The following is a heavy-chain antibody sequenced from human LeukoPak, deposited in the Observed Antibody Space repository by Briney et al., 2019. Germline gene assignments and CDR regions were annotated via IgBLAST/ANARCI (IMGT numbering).Heavy chain of an antibody. V-gene: IGHV1-18*01. D-gene: IGHD6-19*01. Sequence: ASVKVSCKASGYTFTNYAVSWVRQAPGQGLEYMGYISAYNGNTNYVQNLQGRVTMTTDTSTTTVYMGLRSLRFDDTAVYYCARLYSSGWPLECMDVWGQGTTVTVSS. J-gene: IGHJ6*02. CDR2: ISAYNGNT. CDR1: GYTFTNYA. CDR3: ARLYSSGWPLECMDV.